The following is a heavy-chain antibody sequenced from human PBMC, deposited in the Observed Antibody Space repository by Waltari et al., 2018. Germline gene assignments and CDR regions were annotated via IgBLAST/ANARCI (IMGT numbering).Heavy chain of an antibody. CDR3: ARERHPLMQVGYLLALDP. D-gene: IGHD2-21*01. Sequence: QVQLVQSGTEVKKPGAAVKVSCRASGYNFGDFGISWVRQAPAQGHEWMGWVGSANGHTNHAQKFLGRLIMTKDTSTTTDYMELNYLTPDDTAVYYCARERHPLMQVGYLLALDPWGQGALVTVSS. J-gene: IGHJ5*02. CDR2: VGSANGHT. CDR1: GYNFGDFG. V-gene: IGHV1-18*01.